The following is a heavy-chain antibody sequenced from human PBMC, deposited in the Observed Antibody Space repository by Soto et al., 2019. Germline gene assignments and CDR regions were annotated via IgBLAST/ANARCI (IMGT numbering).Heavy chain of an antibody. V-gene: IGHV1-69*13. J-gene: IGHJ6*02. Sequence: ASVKVSCKASGGTFSSYAISWVRQAPGQGLEWMGGIIPIFGTANYAQKFQGRVTITADESTSTAYMELSSLRSEDTAVYYCATWGIAAAGTANLYGMDVWGQGTTVTVS. CDR2: IIPIFGTA. CDR3: ATWGIAAAGTANLYGMDV. CDR1: GGTFSSYA. D-gene: IGHD6-13*01.